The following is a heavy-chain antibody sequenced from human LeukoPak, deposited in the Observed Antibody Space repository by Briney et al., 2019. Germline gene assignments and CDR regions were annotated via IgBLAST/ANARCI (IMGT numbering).Heavy chain of an antibody. CDR3: ARDWGHSFDY. D-gene: IGHD7-27*01. V-gene: IGHV1-2*02. CDR2: INPNSGGT. J-gene: IGHJ4*02. Sequence: ASVKVSCKASGYTFTGYYMHWVRQAPGQGLEWMGWINPNSGGTIYAQNFQGRVTMTRDTSINTVYMELSSLRSDDTALYYCARDWGHSFDYWGQGTLVTVSS. CDR1: GYTFTGYY.